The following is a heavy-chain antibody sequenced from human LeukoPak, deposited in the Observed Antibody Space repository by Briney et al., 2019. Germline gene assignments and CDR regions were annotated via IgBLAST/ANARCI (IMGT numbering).Heavy chain of an antibody. J-gene: IGHJ4*02. CDR3: AKSTVTYHFDY. Sequence: PGGSLRLSCAASGFTFSSYAMNWVRQAPGKGLEWVAVISYDGSNKYYADSVKGRFTISRDNSKNTLYLQMNSLRAEDTAVYYCAKSTVTYHFDYWGQGTLVTVSS. D-gene: IGHD4-17*01. CDR2: ISYDGSNK. CDR1: GFTFSSYA. V-gene: IGHV3-30*18.